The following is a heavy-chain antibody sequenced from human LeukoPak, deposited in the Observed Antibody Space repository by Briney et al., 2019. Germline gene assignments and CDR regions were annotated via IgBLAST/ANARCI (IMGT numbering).Heavy chain of an antibody. D-gene: IGHD2-15*01. Sequence: PGGSLRLSCAASGFTFSSYGMHWVRQAPGKGLEWVAVIWYDGSNKYYADSVKGRFTISRDNSKNTLYLQMNSLGAEDTAVYYCARAGLVEMDAFDIWGQGTMVTVSS. CDR2: IWYDGSNK. CDR3: ARAGLVEMDAFDI. V-gene: IGHV3-33*01. J-gene: IGHJ3*02. CDR1: GFTFSSYG.